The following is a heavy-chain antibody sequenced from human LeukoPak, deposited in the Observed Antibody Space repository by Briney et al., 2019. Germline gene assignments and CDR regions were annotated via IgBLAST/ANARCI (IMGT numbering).Heavy chain of an antibody. CDR1: GFTFSSYA. CDR2: ISYDGSNK. J-gene: IGHJ5*02. V-gene: IGHV3-30*04. D-gene: IGHD1-1*01. CDR3: AKGPYDGDNWFDP. Sequence: GGSLRLSCAASGFTFSSYAMHWVRQAPGKGLEWVAVISYDGSNKYYADSVKGRFTISRDNSKNTLYLQMNSLRAEDTAVYYCAKGPYDGDNWFDPWGQGTLVTVSS.